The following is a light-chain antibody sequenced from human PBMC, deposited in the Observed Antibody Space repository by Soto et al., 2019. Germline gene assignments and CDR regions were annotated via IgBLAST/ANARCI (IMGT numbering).Light chain of an antibody. CDR1: SSDVGGYNY. Sequence: QSALTQPRSVSGSPGQSVTISCTGTSSDVGGYNYVSWYQEQPGKAPKLMIYDVSKRPSGVPDRFSGSKSGTSASLAITGLQAEDEADYYCQSYDSSLSGPVVFGGGTKLTVL. CDR2: DVS. CDR3: QSYDSSLSGPVV. V-gene: IGLV2-11*01. J-gene: IGLJ2*01.